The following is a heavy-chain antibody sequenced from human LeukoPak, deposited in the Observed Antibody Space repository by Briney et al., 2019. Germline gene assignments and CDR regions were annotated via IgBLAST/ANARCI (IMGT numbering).Heavy chain of an antibody. V-gene: IGHV3-9*01. CDR3: AKDSVFREGYFDY. J-gene: IGHJ4*02. CDR2: LSWNSISL. CDR1: GFTFHDYA. Sequence: GGSLRLSCAASGFTFHDYAMHWVRQAPGKGLEWVSGLSWNSISLGYADSVKGRFTISRDNAKNSLYLQMNSLRAEDTALYYCAKDSVFREGYFDYWGQGTLVTVSS.